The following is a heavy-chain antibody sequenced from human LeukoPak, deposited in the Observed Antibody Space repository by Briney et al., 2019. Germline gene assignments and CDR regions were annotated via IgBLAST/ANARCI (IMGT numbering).Heavy chain of an antibody. J-gene: IGHJ4*02. V-gene: IGHV1-2*02. D-gene: IGHD2-2*01. CDR2: INPNSGGT. CDR3: AGDRVVVPAAFDY. Sequence: GASVKVSCKASGYTFTAYYMHWVRQAPGQGLEWMGWINPNSGGTNHAQKFQGRVTMTRDTSISTAYMELSRLRSDDTAVYYCAGDRVVVPAAFDYWGQGTLVTVSS. CDR1: GYTFTAYY.